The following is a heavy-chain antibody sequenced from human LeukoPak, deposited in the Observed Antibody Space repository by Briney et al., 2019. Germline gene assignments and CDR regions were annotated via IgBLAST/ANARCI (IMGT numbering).Heavy chain of an antibody. Sequence: GASVKVSCKASGGTFSTYAISWVRQAPGQGLEWMGGIIPIFGTSNYAQKFQGRVTITADESTSTAYMELSSLRSEDTAVYYCTRGDGRYFDRLGHDAFDIRGQGTLVTVSS. CDR2: IIPIFGTS. J-gene: IGHJ3*02. V-gene: IGHV1-69*01. CDR3: TRGDGRYFDRLGHDAFDI. CDR1: GGTFSTYA. D-gene: IGHD3-9*01.